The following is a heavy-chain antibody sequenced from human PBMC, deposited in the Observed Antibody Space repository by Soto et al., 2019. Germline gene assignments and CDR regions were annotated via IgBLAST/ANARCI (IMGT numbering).Heavy chain of an antibody. D-gene: IGHD3-10*01. CDR2: ISAYNGNT. J-gene: IGHJ6*02. CDR1: GYTFTSYG. V-gene: IGHV1-18*01. CDR3: ARDLSLLWFGESYYYYGMDV. Sequence: ASVKVSCKASGYTFTSYGISWVRQAPGQGLEWRGWISAYNGNTNYAQKLQGRVTMTTDTSTSTAYMELRSLRSDDTAVYYCARDLSLLWFGESYYYYGMDVWGQGTTVTVSS.